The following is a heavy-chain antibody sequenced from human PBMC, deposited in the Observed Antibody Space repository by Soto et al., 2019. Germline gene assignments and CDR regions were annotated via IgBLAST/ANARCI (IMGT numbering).Heavy chain of an antibody. J-gene: IGHJ6*02. CDR2: ISGSGGST. CDR1: GFTFSSYA. Sequence: GGSLRLSCAASGFTFSSYAMSWVRQAPGKGLEWVSAISGSGGSTYYADSVKGRFTISRDNSKNTLYLQMNSLRAEDTAVYYCAKDEGVVAATPYHYYGMDVWGQGTTVTVSS. D-gene: IGHD2-15*01. V-gene: IGHV3-23*01. CDR3: AKDEGVVAATPYHYYGMDV.